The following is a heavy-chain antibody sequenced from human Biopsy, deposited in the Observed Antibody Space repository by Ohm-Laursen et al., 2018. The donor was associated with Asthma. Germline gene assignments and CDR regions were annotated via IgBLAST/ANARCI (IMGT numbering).Heavy chain of an antibody. Sequence: SLRLSCSASGFTFSSYGMHWVRQAPGEGLEWVGVISKDASTQDYADSVKGRFTMARDNSKNTLDLQMNSLREEDTAVYYCVRDGTDDAFDIWGQGTVVSVSS. V-gene: IGHV3-30*06. CDR2: ISKDASTQ. CDR1: GFTFSSYG. CDR3: VRDGTDDAFDI. D-gene: IGHD1-1*01. J-gene: IGHJ3*02.